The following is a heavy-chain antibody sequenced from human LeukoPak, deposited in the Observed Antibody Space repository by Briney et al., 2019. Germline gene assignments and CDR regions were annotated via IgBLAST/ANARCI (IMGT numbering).Heavy chain of an antibody. Sequence: GGSLRLSCAASGFTFSTYAMHWVRQAPGKGLEYVSAISNNGGNTYYADSVKGRFTISRDNSKNTLYLQMSSLRAEDTAVYYCRGATASGDGFDIWGQGTMVTVSS. J-gene: IGHJ3*02. V-gene: IGHV3-64D*06. CDR3: RGATASGDGFDI. D-gene: IGHD3-3*01. CDR1: GFTFSTYA. CDR2: ISNNGGNT.